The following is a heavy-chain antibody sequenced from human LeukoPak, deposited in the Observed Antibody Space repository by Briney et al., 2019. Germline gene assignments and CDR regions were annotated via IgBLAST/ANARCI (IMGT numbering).Heavy chain of an antibody. D-gene: IGHD2-2*03. J-gene: IGHJ4*02. Sequence: GGSLRLSCAASGFTFSNYVMNWVRQAPGKGLEWVTFIQKDGGSKFYADSVKGRFTISRDNSKNTLYLQMNSLRAEDTAVYYCAKSGLDIVVVPAALDYWGQGTLVTVSS. CDR3: AKSGLDIVVVPAALDY. CDR1: GFTFSNYV. V-gene: IGHV3-30*02. CDR2: IQKDGGSK.